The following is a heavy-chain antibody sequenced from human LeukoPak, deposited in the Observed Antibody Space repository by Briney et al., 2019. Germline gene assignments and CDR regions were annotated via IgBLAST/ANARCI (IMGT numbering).Heavy chain of an antibody. CDR2: VSNDGGIK. J-gene: IGHJ4*02. CDR3: AKGGEQKTFRCGMDS. CDR1: GFTFSSYW. Sequence: GGSLRLSCAASGFTFSSYWMSWVRQAPGKGLEWVALVSNDGGIKYYGASVRGRFTISRDNPENTLYLQMNSLRADDTAVYYCAKGGEQKTFRCGMDSWGQGTLVTVSS. D-gene: IGHD1/OR15-1a*01. V-gene: IGHV3-30*18.